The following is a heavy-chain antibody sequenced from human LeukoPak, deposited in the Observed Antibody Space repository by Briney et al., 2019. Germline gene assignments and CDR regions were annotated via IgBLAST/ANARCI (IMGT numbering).Heavy chain of an antibody. D-gene: IGHD5-12*01. CDR2: IKGKTDGETT. CDR1: GFIFSNAW. CDR3: ITGARGLDY. J-gene: IGHJ4*02. V-gene: IGHV3-15*01. Sequence: GGSLRLSCAASGFIFSNAWMNWVRQAPGKGLEWVGRIKGKTDGETTDYAAPVKGRFTISRDDSENTLYLQMNSLESEDTALYYCITGARGLDYWGQGILSPSPQ.